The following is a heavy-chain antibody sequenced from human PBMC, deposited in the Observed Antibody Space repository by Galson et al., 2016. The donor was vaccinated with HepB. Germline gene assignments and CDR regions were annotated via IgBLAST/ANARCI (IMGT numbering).Heavy chain of an antibody. CDR1: GYTFTSYA. Sequence: SVKVSCKASGYTFTSYAVNWVRQAPGQGLEWMGRINTNTGNPTYAQGFTGRLVFSLDPSVSTTYLQISSLKAEDTAVYYCARDGGTYPYQFDYWGQGTLVTVSS. CDR2: INTNTGNP. CDR3: ARDGGTYPYQFDY. V-gene: IGHV7-4-1*02. J-gene: IGHJ4*02. D-gene: IGHD1-26*01.